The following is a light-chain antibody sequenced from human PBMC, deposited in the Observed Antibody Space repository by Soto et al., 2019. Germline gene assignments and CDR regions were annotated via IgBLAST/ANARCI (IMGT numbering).Light chain of an antibody. J-gene: IGLJ1*01. V-gene: IGLV1-40*01. CDR2: RNT. CDR1: SSNIGAGFE. Sequence: QSALTQPPSVSGAPGQRVTISCTGSSSNIGAGFEVHWYQQIPGTAPKVLIYRNTNRPSGVPDRFSASKSGTSASLAITGLQAEDEADYYCQSYDSSLSGSFFGTGTKVTVL. CDR3: QSYDSSLSGSF.